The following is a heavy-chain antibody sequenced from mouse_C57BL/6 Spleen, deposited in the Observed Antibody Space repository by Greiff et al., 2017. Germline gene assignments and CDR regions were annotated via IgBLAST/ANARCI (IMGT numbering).Heavy chain of an antibody. CDR2: IDPETGGT. D-gene: IGHD2-5*01. Sequence: QVQLKESGAELVRPGASVTLSCKASGYTFTDYEMHWVKQTPVHGLEWIGAIDPETGGTAYNQKFKGKAILTADKSSSTAYMELRSLTSEDSAVYYCTRKYSNYANFDYWDQGTTLTVSS. J-gene: IGHJ2*01. V-gene: IGHV1-15*01. CDR1: GYTFTDYE. CDR3: TRKYSNYANFDY.